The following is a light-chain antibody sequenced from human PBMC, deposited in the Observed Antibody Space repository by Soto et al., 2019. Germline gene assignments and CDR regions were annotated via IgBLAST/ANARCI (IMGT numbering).Light chain of an antibody. CDR1: QSGCSY. CDR2: DAS. J-gene: IGKJ1*01. V-gene: IGKV3-11*01. Sequence: EIVLTQSPATLSVSPGGRATLSCRASQSGCSYLAWYQQKPGQAPRLLIYDASNRATGIPARFSGSVSGTDFTLTSSSREPDDFAVYYCQQRCTWPRTFGQGTKVDIK. CDR3: QQRCTWPRT.